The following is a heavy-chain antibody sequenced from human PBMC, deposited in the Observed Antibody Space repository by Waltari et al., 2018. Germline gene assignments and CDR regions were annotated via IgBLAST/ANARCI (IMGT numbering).Heavy chain of an antibody. V-gene: IGHV3-74*01. CDR1: GFIFSSFW. D-gene: IGHD5-18*01. CDR3: ARASISRDTGNTFDS. J-gene: IGHJ4*02. CDR2: SSGDGAVT. Sequence: EVHLVESGGGLVRPGGSLRLSCAASGFIFSSFWMHWVRQAPGKGPQWVGGSSGDGAVTHYADSVRGRFVISRDNANNMLYLQMNSLSDEDTATYFCARASISRDTGNTFDSWGQGNLVTVSS.